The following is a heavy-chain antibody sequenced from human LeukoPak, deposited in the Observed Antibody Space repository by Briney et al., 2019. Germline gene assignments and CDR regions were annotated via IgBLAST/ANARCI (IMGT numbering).Heavy chain of an antibody. V-gene: IGHV3-21*01. CDR3: ARSFTYGHDY. Sequence: GGSLRLSCAASGFTFSRYAMNWVRQAPEKGLEWVSYISTGGDNTFYADSLKGRFTVSRDNAKNSLFLQMDSLRAEDTAVYFCARSFTYGHDYWGQGTLVTVSS. CDR2: ISTGGDNT. CDR1: GFTFSRYA. D-gene: IGHD3-16*01. J-gene: IGHJ4*02.